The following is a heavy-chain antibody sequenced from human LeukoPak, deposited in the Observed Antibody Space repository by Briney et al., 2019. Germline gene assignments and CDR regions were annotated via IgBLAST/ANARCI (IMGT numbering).Heavy chain of an antibody. J-gene: IGHJ5*02. Sequence: GGSLRLSCSVSGFIFRDFSMSWVRQPPGKGLEWVSAISGSGGSIYYADSVKGRFTISRDNSQNTLYLQMNSLRAEDTAIYYCAKELPIYFSPSSWFDPWGQGTLVTVSS. V-gene: IGHV3-23*01. CDR2: ISGSGGSI. D-gene: IGHD3-3*01. CDR1: GFIFRDFS. CDR3: AKELPIYFSPSSWFDP.